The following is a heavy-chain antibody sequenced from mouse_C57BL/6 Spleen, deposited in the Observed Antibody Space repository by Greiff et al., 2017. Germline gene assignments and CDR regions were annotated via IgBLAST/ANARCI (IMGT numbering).Heavy chain of an antibody. D-gene: IGHD1-1*01. Sequence: VQLQQPGAELVKPGASVKLSCKASGYTFTSYWMHWVKQRPGQGLEWIGMIHPNSGSTNYNEKFKSKATLTVDKSSSTAYMQLSSLTSEDSAVYYCARGGYGSSYVHWYFDVWGTWTTVTVSS. J-gene: IGHJ1*03. V-gene: IGHV1-64*01. CDR2: IHPNSGST. CDR3: ARGGYGSSYVHWYFDV. CDR1: GYTFTSYW.